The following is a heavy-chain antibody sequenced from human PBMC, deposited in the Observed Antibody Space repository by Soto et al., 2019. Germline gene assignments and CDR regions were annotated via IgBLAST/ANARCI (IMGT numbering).Heavy chain of an antibody. CDR1: GFIVSDKY. D-gene: IGHD3-10*01. CDR3: ARDGFGRYDGSGSEAFDI. CDR2: IYTGGTT. V-gene: IGHV3-53*01. Sequence: EVQLVESGGGLIQPGGSLRLSCAASGFIVSDKYMNWVRQSPGKGLEWVSVIYTGGTTYYADSVRGRFTVSRDNFKNTLYLQMNSLRAEDTALYFCARDGFGRYDGSGSEAFDIWGQGTMVTVSS. J-gene: IGHJ3*02.